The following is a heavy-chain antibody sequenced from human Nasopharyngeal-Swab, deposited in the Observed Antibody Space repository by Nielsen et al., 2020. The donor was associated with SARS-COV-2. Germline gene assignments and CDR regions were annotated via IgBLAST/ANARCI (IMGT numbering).Heavy chain of an antibody. J-gene: IGHJ4*02. Sequence: GESLKISCAVSGFTFSSYDMHWVRQATGKGLEWVSAIGTAGDTYYPGSVKGRFTISRENAKNSLYLQMNSLRAGDTAVYYCAREGLEQRVFDYWGQGTLVTVSS. CDR2: IGTAGDT. V-gene: IGHV3-13*04. CDR1: GFTFSSYD. CDR3: AREGLEQRVFDY. D-gene: IGHD1/OR15-1a*01.